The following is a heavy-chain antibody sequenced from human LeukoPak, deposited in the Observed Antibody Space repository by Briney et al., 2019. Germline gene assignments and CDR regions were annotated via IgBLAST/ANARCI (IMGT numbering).Heavy chain of an antibody. D-gene: IGHD6-6*01. CDR3: ARLIADRTIYDY. CDR1: GFTFNSYW. CDR2: IKQDGSEK. Sequence: GGSLRLSCAASGFTFNSYWMSSVRQAPGKGLGWVASIKQDGSEKYYVDSVKGRFTISRDNAKNSLYLQMNSLRAEDTAVYYCARLIADRTIYDYWGQGTLVTVSS. J-gene: IGHJ4*02. V-gene: IGHV3-7*01.